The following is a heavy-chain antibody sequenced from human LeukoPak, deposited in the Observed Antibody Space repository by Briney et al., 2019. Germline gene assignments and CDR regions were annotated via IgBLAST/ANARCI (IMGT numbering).Heavy chain of an antibody. J-gene: IGHJ4*02. Sequence: GGSLRPSCAASGFTFSSYAMTWVRQAPGKGLEWVSAINGGGDTTYYADSVKGRFTVSRDRSTNTLFLQMSSLRAEDSGMYYCAKALDTYGYMRFDYWGQGTLVTVSS. CDR1: GFTFSSYA. CDR3: AKALDTYGYMRFDY. V-gene: IGHV3-23*01. D-gene: IGHD5-24*01. CDR2: INGGGDTT.